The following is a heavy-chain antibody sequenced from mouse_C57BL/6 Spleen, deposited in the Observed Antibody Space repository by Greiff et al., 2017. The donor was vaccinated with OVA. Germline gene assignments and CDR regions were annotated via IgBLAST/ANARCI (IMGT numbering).Heavy chain of an antibody. V-gene: IGHV1-76*01. D-gene: IGHD4-1*01. CDR1: GYTFTDYY. CDR2: IYPGSGNT. J-gene: IGHJ1*03. Sequence: QVQLQQSGAELVRPGASVKLSCKASGYTFTDYYINWVKQRPGQGLEWIARIYPGSGNTYYNEKFKGKATLTAEKSSSTAYMQLSSLTSEDSAVYFCARGNWDDFDVWGTGTTVTVSS. CDR3: ARGNWDDFDV.